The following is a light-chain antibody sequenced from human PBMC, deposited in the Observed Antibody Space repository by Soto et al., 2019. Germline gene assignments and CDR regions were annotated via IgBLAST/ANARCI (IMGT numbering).Light chain of an antibody. CDR3: QSYENWV. Sequence: NFMLTQPHSVSESPGKTVTISCTRSRGSIASNSVQWFQSRPGSSPTTVIYEDTYRPSGVPDRFSGSIDSSSNSASLTISGLKTEDEADYCQSYENWVFGGGTKLTVL. J-gene: IGLJ3*02. V-gene: IGLV6-57*01. CDR1: RGSIASNS. CDR2: EDT.